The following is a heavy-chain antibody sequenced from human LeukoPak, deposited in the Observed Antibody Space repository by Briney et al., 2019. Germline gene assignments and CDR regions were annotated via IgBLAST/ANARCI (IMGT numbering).Heavy chain of an antibody. V-gene: IGHV4-31*03. CDR2: IYYSGFT. D-gene: IGHD3-10*01. Sequence: SETLSLTCSVSGGSVSSGAYWTWIRQRPGKRLEWIGYIYYSGFTFYSPSLKTRFFISLDTSENQVSLKVNSVTAADTAVYYCARGGFFGSGSLFDSWGQGTLVTVSS. CDR3: ARGGFFGSGSLFDS. J-gene: IGHJ4*02. CDR1: GGSVSSGAY.